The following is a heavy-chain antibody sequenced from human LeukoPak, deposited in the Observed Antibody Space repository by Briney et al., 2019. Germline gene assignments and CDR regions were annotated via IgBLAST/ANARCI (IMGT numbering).Heavy chain of an antibody. V-gene: IGHV3-53*01. CDR3: ARGGSGNYYSPVYYFDY. J-gene: IGHJ4*02. Sequence: PGGSLRLSCAASGFTFSTNYMSWVRQAPGKGLECVSVVYSGGNTYYADSVKGRFTISRDNSENTLYLQMNNLRAEDTAVYYRARGGSGNYYSPVYYFDYWGQGTLVTVSS. CDR1: GFTFSTNY. D-gene: IGHD3-10*01. CDR2: VYSGGNT.